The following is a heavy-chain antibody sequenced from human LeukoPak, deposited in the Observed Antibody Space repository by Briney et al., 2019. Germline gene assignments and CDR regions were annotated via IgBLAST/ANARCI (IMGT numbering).Heavy chain of an antibody. J-gene: IGHJ4*02. D-gene: IGHD1-26*01. Sequence: ASVKVSCKASGYTFTSYGISWVRQAPGQGLEWMGWISAYNGNTNYAQKPQGRATMTTDTSTSTAYMELRSLRSDDTAVYYCARAKWELLLGDYWGQGTLVTVSS. CDR2: ISAYNGNT. CDR3: ARAKWELLLGDY. CDR1: GYTFTSYG. V-gene: IGHV1-18*01.